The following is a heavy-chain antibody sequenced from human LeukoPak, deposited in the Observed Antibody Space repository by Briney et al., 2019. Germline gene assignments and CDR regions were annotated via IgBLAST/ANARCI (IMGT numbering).Heavy chain of an antibody. J-gene: IGHJ3*02. CDR3: ALMMATLDAFDI. V-gene: IGHV4-39*07. CDR2: IYYSGST. CDR1: GGSISSSSYY. Sequence: SETLSLTCTVSGGSISSSSYYWGWIRQPPGKGLEWIGSIYYSGSTYYNPSLKSRVTISVDKAKNQFSLKVNSVTAADTAVYYCALMMATLDAFDIWGQGTMVTVSS. D-gene: IGHD5-24*01.